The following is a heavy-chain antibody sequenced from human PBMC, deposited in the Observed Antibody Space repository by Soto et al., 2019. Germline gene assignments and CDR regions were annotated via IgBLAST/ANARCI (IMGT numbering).Heavy chain of an antibody. J-gene: IGHJ4*02. CDR3: ARSSDYNYYFDY. CDR2: ISSSRSYI. V-gene: IGHV3-21*02. D-gene: IGHD3-22*01. CDR1: EFTFSTYS. Sequence: EVQLVESGGGLVKPGGSLRLSCAASEFTFSTYSMNWVRKAPGKGLEWVSFISSSRSYIYYADSVKGRFTISRDNAKNSLYLQMNSLRAEDTAVYYCARSSDYNYYFDYWGQGTLVTVSS.